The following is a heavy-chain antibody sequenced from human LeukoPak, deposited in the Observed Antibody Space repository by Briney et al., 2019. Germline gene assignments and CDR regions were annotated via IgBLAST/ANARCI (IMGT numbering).Heavy chain of an antibody. V-gene: IGHV3-23*01. J-gene: IGHJ4*02. CDR2: IGGRGGNT. D-gene: IGHD4-17*01. CDR3: ARDDFGDSLYYFDY. CDR1: GFSFSSYV. Sequence: TGRSLRLSCAASGFSFSSYVMSWVRQAPGKGLEWVSSIGGRGGNTYYADSVKGRFTVSRDNSMNTLYLQMKSLRAEDTAVYYCARDDFGDSLYYFDYWGQGTLVTVSS.